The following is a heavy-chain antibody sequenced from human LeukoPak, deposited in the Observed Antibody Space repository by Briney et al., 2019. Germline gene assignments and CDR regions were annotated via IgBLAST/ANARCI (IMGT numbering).Heavy chain of an antibody. CDR1: GFTFSSYS. D-gene: IGHD2-15*01. CDR2: ISSSSSYI. V-gene: IGHV3-21*01. Sequence: GGSLRLSCAASGFTFSSYSMNWVRQAPGKGLEWVSSISSSSSYIYYADSVKGRFTISRDNAKNSLYLQMNSLRAEDTAVYYCAKGVVAATNAAYYGMDVWGQGTMVTVSS. CDR3: AKGVVAATNAAYYGMDV. J-gene: IGHJ6*02.